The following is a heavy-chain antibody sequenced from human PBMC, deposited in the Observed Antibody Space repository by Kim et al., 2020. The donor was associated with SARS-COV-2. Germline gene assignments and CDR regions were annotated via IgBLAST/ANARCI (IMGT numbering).Heavy chain of an antibody. CDR1: GFTFSDYY. CDR2: ISSSSSYT. D-gene: IGHD4-17*01. CDR3: ARDRGTVTNPYWYFDL. V-gene: IGHV3-11*05. Sequence: GGSLRLSCAASGFTFSDYYMSWIRQAPGKGLEWVSYISSSSSYTNYADSVKGRFTISRDNAKNSLYLQMNSLRAEDTAVYYCARDRGTVTNPYWYFDLWGHCTLATVSS. J-gene: IGHJ2*01.